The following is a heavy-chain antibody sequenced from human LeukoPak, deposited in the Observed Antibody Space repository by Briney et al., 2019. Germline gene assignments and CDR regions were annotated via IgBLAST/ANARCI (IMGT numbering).Heavy chain of an antibody. V-gene: IGHV3-74*01. J-gene: IGHJ4*02. CDR2: VNSDGSST. D-gene: IGHD6-19*01. CDR1: GFTFSSYW. Sequence: GGSLRLSCAASGFTFSSYWMPWVRQAPGKGLVWVSRVNSDGSSTTYADSVKGRFTISRDNAKNTLYLQMNSLRAEDTAVYYCARGSTQYSSGWYGLDYWGQGTLVTVSS. CDR3: ARGSTQYSSGWYGLDY.